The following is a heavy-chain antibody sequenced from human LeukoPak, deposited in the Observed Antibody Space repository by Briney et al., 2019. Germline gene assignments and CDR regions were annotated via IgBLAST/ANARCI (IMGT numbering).Heavy chain of an antibody. CDR1: GYPFTRFA. D-gene: IGHD3-10*01. V-gene: IGHV1-18*01. CDR2: ISTHNGNT. J-gene: IGHJ6*02. Sequence: ASLNVSCKASGYPFTRFAINWVRRAPGQGLEWMGWISTHNGNTKYAETLQGRLTMTTDTSTNTAYMELRGLRSDDTAVYYCARNLGEEHNLYYGLDVWGQGTTVAVSS. CDR3: ARNLGEEHNLYYGLDV.